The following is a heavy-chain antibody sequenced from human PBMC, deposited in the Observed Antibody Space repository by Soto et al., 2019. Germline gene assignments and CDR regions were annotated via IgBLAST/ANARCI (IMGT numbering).Heavy chain of an antibody. CDR3: ARDRYYGSGTYYNFYSGMDV. CDR2: IFHSGST. J-gene: IGHJ6*02. V-gene: IGHV4-30-4*01. Sequence: SQTLSLTCTVSGGSINSGDYYWTWVRQPPGKGLEWIGNIFHSGSTYYTPSLQSRVTISLDTSKNHFSLKLSSVTPADTAVYYCARDRYYGSGTYYNFYSGMDVWGQGTTVTVSS. CDR1: GGSINSGDYY. D-gene: IGHD3-10*01.